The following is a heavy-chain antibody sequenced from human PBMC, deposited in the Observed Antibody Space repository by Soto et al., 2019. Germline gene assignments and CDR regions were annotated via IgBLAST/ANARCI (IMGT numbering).Heavy chain of an antibody. CDR1: GDTFSRSA. CDR3: ARGGGTIFGAVIPQGRHGMDV. J-gene: IGHJ6*02. Sequence: QVQLVQSGAEVKKPGSSVKVSCKASGDTFSRSAFAWVRQAPGQGPEWMGGMMPVYGSANYAQKFRGRLTITADDSTSTIYMELSSLSSDDTGVYYCARGGGTIFGAVIPQGRHGMDVWGQGTTVIVSS. V-gene: IGHV1-69*01. D-gene: IGHD3-3*01. CDR2: MMPVYGSA.